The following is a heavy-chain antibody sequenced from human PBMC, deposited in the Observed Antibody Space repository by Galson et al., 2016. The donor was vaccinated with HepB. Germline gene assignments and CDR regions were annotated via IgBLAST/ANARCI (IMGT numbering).Heavy chain of an antibody. J-gene: IGHJ5*02. V-gene: IGHV4-31*03. CDR1: GGSISSGGYY. Sequence: TLSLTCTVSGGSISSGGYYWSWIRQHPGKGLEWIGYIYHSGSTHYNPSLKSRVTISVDTAKNQFSLKLSSVTAADTAFYYCARDKKVTIFGVVISGGLHPWGQGTLVTVAS. D-gene: IGHD3-3*01. CDR3: ARDKKVTIFGVVISGGLHP. CDR2: IYHSGST.